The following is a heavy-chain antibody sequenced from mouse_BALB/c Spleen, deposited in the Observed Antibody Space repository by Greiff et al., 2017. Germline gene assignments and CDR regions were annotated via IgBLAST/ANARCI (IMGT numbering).Heavy chain of an antibody. CDR1: GYSITSDYA. Sequence: EVKVEESGPGLVKPSQSLSLTCTVTGYSITSDYAWNWIRQFPGNKLEWMGYISYSGSTSYNPSLKSRISITRDTSKNQFFLQLNSVTTEDTATYYCARRGNYGYWYFDVWGAGTTVTVSS. V-gene: IGHV3-2*02. CDR2: ISYSGST. CDR3: ARRGNYGYWYFDV. D-gene: IGHD2-1*01. J-gene: IGHJ1*01.